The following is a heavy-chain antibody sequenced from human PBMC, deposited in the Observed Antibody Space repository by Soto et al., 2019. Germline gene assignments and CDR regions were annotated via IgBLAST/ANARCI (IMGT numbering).Heavy chain of an antibody. J-gene: IGHJ5*02. CDR2: ISGSGGST. D-gene: IGHD6-19*01. V-gene: IGHV3-23*01. CDR3: AKDFRYSSGRGWFDP. Sequence: GGSLRLSCAASGFTFTSYFMSWVRQAPGKGLEWVSGISGSGGSTYYADSVKGRFTISRDNSKNTLYVQMNSLRAEDTAVYYCAKDFRYSSGRGWFDPWGQGTLVTVSS. CDR1: GFTFTSYF.